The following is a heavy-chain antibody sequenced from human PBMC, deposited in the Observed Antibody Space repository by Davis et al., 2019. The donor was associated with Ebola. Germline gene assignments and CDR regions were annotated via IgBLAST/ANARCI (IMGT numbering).Heavy chain of an antibody. CDR2: ISYDGSNK. D-gene: IGHD3-10*01. CDR3: TSATGDY. CDR1: GFTFSSYA. V-gene: IGHV3-30*04. J-gene: IGHJ4*02. Sequence: GGSLRLSCAASGFTFSSYAMHWVRQAPGKGLEWVAVISYDGSNKYYADSVKGRFTISRDNSKNTLYLQMNSLRAEDTAVYYCTSATGDYWGQGTLVTVSS.